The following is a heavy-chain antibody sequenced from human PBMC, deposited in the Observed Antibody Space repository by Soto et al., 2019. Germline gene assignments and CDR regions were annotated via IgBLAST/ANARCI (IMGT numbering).Heavy chain of an antibody. D-gene: IGHD3-16*01. CDR1: GCTFSSYA. CDR2: ITGSGDGT. V-gene: IGHV3-23*01. J-gene: IGHJ4*02. CDR3: ATSIGALNEN. Sequence: VHLLESGGGVVQTGGSLRLSCLTSGCTFSSYAMTWVRQAPGKGLDWVSAITGSGDGTFYADSVKGRFTISRDNSKNTLFLQMNSLTVEDTALYFCATSIGALNENWGQGTLVTVSS.